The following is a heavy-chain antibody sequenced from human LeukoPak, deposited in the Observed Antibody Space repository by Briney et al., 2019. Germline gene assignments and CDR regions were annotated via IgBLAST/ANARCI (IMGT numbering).Heavy chain of an antibody. CDR3: ARDPDGAMDFDY. CDR1: GYTFSTYG. CDR2: ISVYRGNT. Sequence: GASVKVSCKASGYTFSTYGISWVRQAPGQGLERMGWISVYRGNTNYAQNFQGRVAMTTDTSTSTAYMELRSLRSDDTAVYYCARDPDGAMDFDYWGQGTLVTVSS. D-gene: IGHD5-24*01. V-gene: IGHV1-18*01. J-gene: IGHJ4*02.